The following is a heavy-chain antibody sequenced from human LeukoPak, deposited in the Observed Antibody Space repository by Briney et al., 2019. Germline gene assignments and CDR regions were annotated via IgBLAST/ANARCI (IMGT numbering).Heavy chain of an antibody. V-gene: IGHV1-46*01. D-gene: IGHD1-26*01. CDR2: INPSGGST. CDR3: ARSLVGATLDVGY. CDR1: GYTFTSYY. J-gene: IGHJ4*02. Sequence: ASVKVSCKASGYTFTSYYMYWLRQAPGQGLEWMGIINPSGGSTSYAQKFQGRVTMTRDTSTSTVYMELSSLRSEDTAVYYCARSLVGATLDVGYWGQATLVTVSS.